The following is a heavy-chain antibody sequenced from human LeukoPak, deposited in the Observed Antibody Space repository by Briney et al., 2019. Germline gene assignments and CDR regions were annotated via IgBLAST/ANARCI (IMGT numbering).Heavy chain of an antibody. D-gene: IGHD1-26*01. CDR1: GFTVSSNY. CDR3: ARDVGFIVGATPGAFDI. CDR2: IYSGGNT. V-gene: IGHV3-66*01. Sequence: GGSLRLSCAASGFTVSSNYMTRVRQAPGKGLERVSVIYSGGNTYYADSVKGRFTISRDNTKNTLYLQMNSLRADDTAVYYCARDVGFIVGATPGAFDIWGQGTMVTVSS. J-gene: IGHJ3*02.